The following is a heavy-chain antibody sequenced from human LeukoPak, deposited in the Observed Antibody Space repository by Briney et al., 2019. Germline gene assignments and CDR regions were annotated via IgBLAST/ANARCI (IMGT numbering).Heavy chain of an antibody. V-gene: IGHV3-30*03. CDR3: ARDFSWAFDS. Sequence: GRSLRLSCAASGFTFSSYGMHWVRQAPGKGLEWVAVISYDGSNKYYADSVKGRFTISRDNSKNTLYLQMGSLRAEDMAVYFCARDFSWAFDSWGQGTLVTVSS. J-gene: IGHJ4*02. CDR2: ISYDGSNK. D-gene: IGHD6-13*01. CDR1: GFTFSSYG.